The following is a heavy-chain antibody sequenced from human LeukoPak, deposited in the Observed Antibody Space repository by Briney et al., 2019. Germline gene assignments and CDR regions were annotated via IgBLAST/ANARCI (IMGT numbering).Heavy chain of an antibody. J-gene: IGHJ4*02. CDR1: GFTFSSYW. CDR2: INSDGSTT. D-gene: IGHD3-9*01. V-gene: IGHV3-74*01. Sequence: GGSLRLSCAASGFTFSSYWMNWVRQAPGKGLVWVSLINSDGSTTRDADSVKGRFTISRDNAKNTFYLQMNSLRAEDTAVYYCARDLTGSIDYWGQGTLVTVSS. CDR3: ARDLTGSIDY.